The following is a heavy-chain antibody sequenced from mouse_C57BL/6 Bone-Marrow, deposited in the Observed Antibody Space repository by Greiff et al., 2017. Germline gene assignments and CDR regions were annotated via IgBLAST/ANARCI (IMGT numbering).Heavy chain of an antibody. Sequence: QVQLKQSGAELVRPGTSVKVSCKASGYAFTNYLIEWVKQRPGQGLEWIGVINPGSGGTNYNEKFKGKATLTADKSSSTAYMQLSSLTSEDSAVYFCAREEYGNYPYAMDYWGQGTSVTVSS. D-gene: IGHD2-1*01. V-gene: IGHV1-54*01. J-gene: IGHJ4*01. CDR2: INPGSGGT. CDR3: AREEYGNYPYAMDY. CDR1: GYAFTNYL.